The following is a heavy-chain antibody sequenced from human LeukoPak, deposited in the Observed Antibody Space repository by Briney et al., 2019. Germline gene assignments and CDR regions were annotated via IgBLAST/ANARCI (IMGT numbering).Heavy chain of an antibody. Sequence: GGSLRLSCAASGFTFSSYAMHWVRQAPGKGLEWVAVISYDGSNKYYADSVKGRFTISRDNSKNTLYLQMNSLRAEDTAVYYCARLGEGVFDYWGQGTLVTVSS. V-gene: IGHV3-30*14. D-gene: IGHD3-16*01. CDR3: ARLGEGVFDY. J-gene: IGHJ4*02. CDR2: ISYDGSNK. CDR1: GFTFSSYA.